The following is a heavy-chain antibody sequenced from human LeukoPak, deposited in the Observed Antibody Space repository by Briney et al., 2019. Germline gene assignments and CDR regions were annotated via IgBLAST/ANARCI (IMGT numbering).Heavy chain of an antibody. CDR2: IKQDGSEK. CDR1: GFTFSSYW. J-gene: IGHJ4*02. D-gene: IGHD5-18*01. V-gene: IGHV3-7*01. CDR3: ARSPWIQLWLFDY. Sequence: GGSLRLSCAASGFTFSSYWMSWVRQAPGKGLEWVANIKQDGSEKYYVDSVKGRFTISRDNAKNSLYLQMNSLRAEDTAVYYCARSPWIQLWLFDYWGQGTLVTVSS.